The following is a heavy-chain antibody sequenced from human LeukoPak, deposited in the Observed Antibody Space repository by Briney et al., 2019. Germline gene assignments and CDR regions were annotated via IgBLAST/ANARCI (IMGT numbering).Heavy chain of an antibody. J-gene: IGHJ4*02. D-gene: IGHD3-16*01. CDR3: ARDFWGSSFDY. Sequence: PGGSLRLSCAASGFTSSSYWMSWVRQAPGKGLEWVANIKQDGSEKYYVDSVKGRFTISRDNAKNSLYLQMNSLRAEDTAVYYCARDFWGSSFDYWGQGTLVTVSS. V-gene: IGHV3-7*01. CDR2: IKQDGSEK. CDR1: GFTSSSYW.